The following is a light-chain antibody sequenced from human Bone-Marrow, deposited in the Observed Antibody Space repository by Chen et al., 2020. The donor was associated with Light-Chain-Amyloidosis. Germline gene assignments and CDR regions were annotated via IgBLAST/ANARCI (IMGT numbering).Light chain of an antibody. CDR3: QSYQGSSQGV. V-gene: IGLV6-57*01. J-gene: IGLJ3*02. Sequence: NFMLTQPHPVSESPGKTVIIYCTLSSGSIATNYVQWYQQRPGRSPNTMIYEDDQRPSGVPDRFYGTIDRSFNSASLTILVLKTEDEADYYCQSYQGSSQGVFGGGTKLTVL. CDR2: EDD. CDR1: SGSIATNY.